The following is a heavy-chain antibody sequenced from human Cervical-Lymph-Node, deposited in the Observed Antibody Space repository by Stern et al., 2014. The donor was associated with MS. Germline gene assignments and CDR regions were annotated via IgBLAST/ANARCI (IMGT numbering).Heavy chain of an antibody. CDR1: GFTFSSYS. V-gene: IGHV3-21*02. Sequence: EVQLVESGGGLVKPGGSLRLSCTASGFTFSSYSMHWVRQAPGKGLEWVSSISGSGSYIYYTVSVKGRFTVSRDNTKNSLSLQMKSLRADDTAVYYCVRSSTVTTKFDSWGQGILVTVSS. CDR3: VRSSTVTTKFDS. CDR2: ISGSGSYI. D-gene: IGHD4-17*01. J-gene: IGHJ4*02.